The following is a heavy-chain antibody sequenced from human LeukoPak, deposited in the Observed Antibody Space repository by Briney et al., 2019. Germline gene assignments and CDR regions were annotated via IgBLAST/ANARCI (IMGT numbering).Heavy chain of an antibody. CDR2: IRYDGSNK. CDR1: GFTFSSYG. J-gene: IGHJ4*02. Sequence: GGSLRLSCAASGFTFSSYGMHWVRQAPGKGLEWVAFIRYDGSNKYYADSVKGRFTISRDNAKNSLYLQMNSLRAEDTAVYYCARGWDFWSGYYPAYFDYWGQGTLVTVSS. D-gene: IGHD3-3*01. V-gene: IGHV3-30*02. CDR3: ARGWDFWSGYYPAYFDY.